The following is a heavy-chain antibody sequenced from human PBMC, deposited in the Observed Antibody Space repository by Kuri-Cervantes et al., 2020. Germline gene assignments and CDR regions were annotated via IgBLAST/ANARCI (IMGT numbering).Heavy chain of an antibody. CDR3: ARGVRGYSYGPNWFDP. J-gene: IGHJ5*02. Sequence: SVKVSCKASGYTFSSYTISWVRQAPGQGLEWMGRIIPILGIANYAQKFQGRVTVTADKSTSTAYMELSSLRSEDTAVYYCARGVRGYSYGPNWFDPWGQGTLVTVSS. CDR1: GYTFSSYT. D-gene: IGHD5-18*01. CDR2: IIPILGIA. V-gene: IGHV1-69*02.